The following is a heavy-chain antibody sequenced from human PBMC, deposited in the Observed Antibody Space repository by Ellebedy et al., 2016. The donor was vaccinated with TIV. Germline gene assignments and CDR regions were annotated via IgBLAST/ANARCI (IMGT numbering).Heavy chain of an antibody. CDR2: IKQGGSEK. J-gene: IGHJ4*02. CDR3: ARVGYYDDGFDY. D-gene: IGHD3-22*01. CDR1: GVSVSSHG. V-gene: IGHV3-7*01. Sequence: GGSLRLSCEASGVSVSSHGMHWVRQAPGKGLEWVATIKQGGSEKYYVDSVKGRFTISRDNARNSVYLQMSSLRVEDTAVYYCARVGYYDDGFDYWGQGTLVTVSS.